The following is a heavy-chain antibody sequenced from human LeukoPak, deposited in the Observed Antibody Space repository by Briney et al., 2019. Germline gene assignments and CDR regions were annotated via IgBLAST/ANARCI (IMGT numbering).Heavy chain of an antibody. J-gene: IGHJ5*02. CDR3: SKDLTSDFGGDLDP. V-gene: IGHV3-9*01. CDR1: GFTFDDYA. D-gene: IGHD3-10*01. Sequence: GGSLRLSCAASGFTFDDYAMHWVRQAPGKGLEWVSGISWNSGSIGYADSVKGRFTISRDNSKSTVYLQMNSLRVEDAAVYYCSKDLTSDFGGDLDPWGQGTLVTVSS. CDR2: ISWNSGSI.